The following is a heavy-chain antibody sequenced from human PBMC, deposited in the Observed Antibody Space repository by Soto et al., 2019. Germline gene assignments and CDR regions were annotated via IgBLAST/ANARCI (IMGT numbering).Heavy chain of an antibody. CDR1: GFIFSGSA. CDR3: IRGGSPYYYDY. Sequence: GQLVESGGGLVQPGGSLKLSCAASGFIFSGSAVHWVRQASGKGLEWVGRILSKAGNYATAYPASMKGRFTISRDDSENTAFLQMNSLKTEDTAVYYCIRGGSPYYYDYWGQGTLVAVSS. CDR2: ILSKAGNYAT. J-gene: IGHJ4*02. V-gene: IGHV3-73*01.